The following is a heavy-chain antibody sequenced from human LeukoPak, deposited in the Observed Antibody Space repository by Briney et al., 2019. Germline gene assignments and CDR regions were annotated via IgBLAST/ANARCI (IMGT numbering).Heavy chain of an antibody. D-gene: IGHD2-15*01. CDR1: GFTLSSYA. V-gene: IGHV3-23*01. CDR2: ISGSGGST. CDR3: ANSSFQA. J-gene: IGHJ5*02. Sequence: GGSLRLSCAASGFTLSSYAMSWVRQAPGEGLEWLSAISGSGGSTYYADSEKGRFTTSRDNSKNTLYLQRNSRRVDDTAVYYCANSSFQAWGQGTLVTVSS.